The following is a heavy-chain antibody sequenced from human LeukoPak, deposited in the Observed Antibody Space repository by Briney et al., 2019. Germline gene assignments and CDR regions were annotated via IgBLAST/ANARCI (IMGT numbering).Heavy chain of an antibody. CDR1: GFTFDDYA. CDR2: ISWNSGSI. J-gene: IGHJ3*02. D-gene: IGHD1-7*01. V-gene: IGHV3-9*01. Sequence: GRSLRLSCAASGFTFDDYAMHWVRQAPGKGLEWDSGISWNSGSIGYADSVKGRFTISRDNAKNSLYLQMSSLRAEDTALYYCAKDTLLELSNAFDIWGQGTMVTVSS. CDR3: AKDTLLELSNAFDI.